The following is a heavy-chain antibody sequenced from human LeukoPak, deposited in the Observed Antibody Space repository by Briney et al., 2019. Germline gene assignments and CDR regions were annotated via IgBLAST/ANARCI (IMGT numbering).Heavy chain of an antibody. CDR1: GFTFSRYS. CDR2: INSKSDTI. D-gene: IGHD6-19*01. Sequence: GGSLRLSCVASGFTFSRYSMNWVRQAPGKGLEWVSYINSKSDTIYYADSVKGRFTISRDNAKNSLYLRMNSLRAEDTAVYYCARDMGIAVAGTGGYFDYWGQGTLVTVSS. CDR3: ARDMGIAVAGTGGYFDY. J-gene: IGHJ4*02. V-gene: IGHV3-48*04.